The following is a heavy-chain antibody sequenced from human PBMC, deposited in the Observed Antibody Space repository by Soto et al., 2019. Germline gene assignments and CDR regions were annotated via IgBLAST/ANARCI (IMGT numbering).Heavy chain of an antibody. Sequence: SETLSLTCAVYGGSFSGYYWSWIRQPPGKGLEWIGEINHSGSTNYNPSLKSRVTISVDTSKNQFSLKLSSVTAADTAAYYCARVLLWFGSRINWFDPWGQGTLVTVSS. CDR3: ARVLLWFGSRINWFDP. J-gene: IGHJ5*02. D-gene: IGHD3-10*01. CDR1: GGSFSGYY. V-gene: IGHV4-34*01. CDR2: INHSGST.